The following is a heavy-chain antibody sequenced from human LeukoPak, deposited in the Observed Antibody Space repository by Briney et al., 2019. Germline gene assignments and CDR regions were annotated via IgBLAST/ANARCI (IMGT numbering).Heavy chain of an antibody. CDR1: GYTFTNHY. J-gene: IGHJ3*02. CDR2: ISAYNGNT. V-gene: IGHV1-18*04. CDR3: ARALYGSGTYYYGFDI. D-gene: IGHD3-10*01. Sequence: ASVKVSCKASGYTFTNHYINWVRQAPGQGLEWMGWISAYNGNTKYAQNLRGRVTLTTDTSTTTAYMELRSLRSDDTAVYYCARALYGSGTYYYGFDIWGQGTMVTVSS.